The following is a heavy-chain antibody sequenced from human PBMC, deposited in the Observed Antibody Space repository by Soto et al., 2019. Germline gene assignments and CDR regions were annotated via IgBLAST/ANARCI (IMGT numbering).Heavy chain of an antibody. CDR3: ARTGSGSWNYYYYYMDV. Sequence: ASVKVSCKASGYTLTSYYMHWVRQAPGQGFEWMGIINPSGGSTSYAQKFQGRVTMTRDTSTSTVYMELSSLRSEDTAVYYCARTGSGSWNYYYYYMDVWGEGTTVTVSS. J-gene: IGHJ6*03. CDR2: INPSGGST. V-gene: IGHV1-46*03. D-gene: IGHD2-15*01. CDR1: GYTLTSYY.